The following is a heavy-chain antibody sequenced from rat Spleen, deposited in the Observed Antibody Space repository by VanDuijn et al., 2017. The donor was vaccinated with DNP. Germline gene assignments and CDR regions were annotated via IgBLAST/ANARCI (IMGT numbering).Heavy chain of an antibody. CDR1: GFTFSYYG. J-gene: IGHJ2*01. D-gene: IGHD4-3*01. V-gene: IGHV5-19*01. CDR3: AKNSGYYFDY. Sequence: EVQLVDSGGGLVQPGRSLKLSCAASGFTFSYYGMAWVRQAPKKGLEWVASISASGGSTSYRDSVKGRFTISRDNAKSTLYLQMDSLKSEDTATYYCAKNSGYYFDYWGQGVMVTVSS. CDR2: ISASGGST.